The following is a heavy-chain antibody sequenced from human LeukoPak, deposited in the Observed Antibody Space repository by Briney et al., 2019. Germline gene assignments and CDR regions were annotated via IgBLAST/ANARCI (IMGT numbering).Heavy chain of an antibody. D-gene: IGHD2-2*01. Sequence: GGSLRLSCAASGFTFSSYWMSWVRQAPGKGLEWVANIKQDGSEKYYVDSVKGRFTISRDNAKNSLYLQMNSLRAEDTAVYYCAREEGVVVVPAARYLDYWGQGTLVTVSS. J-gene: IGHJ4*02. CDR1: GFTFSSYW. CDR3: AREEGVVVVPAARYLDY. CDR2: IKQDGSEK. V-gene: IGHV3-7*01.